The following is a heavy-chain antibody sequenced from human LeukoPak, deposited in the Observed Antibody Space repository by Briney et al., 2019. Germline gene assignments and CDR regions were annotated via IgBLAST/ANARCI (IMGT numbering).Heavy chain of an antibody. CDR2: IYYSGSS. J-gene: IGHJ4*02. CDR1: GGSISSSSYY. Sequence: PSETLSLTCTVSGGSISSSSYYWGWIRQPPGKGLEWIGSIYYSGSSYYNPSLKSRVTISVHTSKNQYSLKLSSVTAADTAVYYCARHVDTATDYFDYWGQGTLVTVSS. D-gene: IGHD5-18*01. V-gene: IGHV4-39*01. CDR3: ARHVDTATDYFDY.